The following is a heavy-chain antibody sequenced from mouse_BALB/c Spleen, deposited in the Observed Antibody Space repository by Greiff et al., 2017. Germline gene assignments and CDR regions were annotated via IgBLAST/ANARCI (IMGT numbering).Heavy chain of an antibody. V-gene: IGHV14-4*02. Sequence: EVQLQQSGAELVRSGASVKLSCTASGFNFKDYYMHWVKQRPEQGLEWIGWIDPENGDTEYAPKFQGKATMTADTSSNTAYLQLSSLTSEDTAVYYCNAMLQTGTGAYWGQGTLVTVSA. J-gene: IGHJ3*01. CDR2: IDPENGDT. CDR3: NAMLQTGTGAY. CDR1: GFNFKDYY. D-gene: IGHD4-1*01.